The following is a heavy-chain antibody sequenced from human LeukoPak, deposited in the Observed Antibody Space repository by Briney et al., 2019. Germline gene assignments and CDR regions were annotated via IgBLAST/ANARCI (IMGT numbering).Heavy chain of an antibody. V-gene: IGHV3-53*01. D-gene: IGHD6-19*01. CDR3: AKGPSYWGSGWRYYFDY. CDR2: IYSGGST. Sequence: QAGGSLRLSCAASGFTVSSNYMSWVRQAPGKGLEWVSVIYSGGSTYYADSVKGRFTISRDNSKNTLYLQMNSLRAEDTAVYYCAKGPSYWGSGWRYYFDYWGQGTLVTVSS. CDR1: GFTVSSNY. J-gene: IGHJ4*02.